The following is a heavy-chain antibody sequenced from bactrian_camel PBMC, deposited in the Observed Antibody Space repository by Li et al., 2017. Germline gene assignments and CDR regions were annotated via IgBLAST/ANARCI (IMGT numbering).Heavy chain of an antibody. CDR1: GISSDDRD. D-gene: IGHD2*01. V-gene: IGHV3S63*01. CDR2: TATKDHIA. Sequence: HVQLVESGGGSVLAGGSLRLSCTITGISSDDRDLGWFRKPQGKDCVMVSTATKDHIAYYADSVKGRFTISKDKGKDTVYLQMNSLKPEDTAMYFCRTRGSSLMCSSGYWGQGTQVTVS. CDR3: RTRGSSLMCSSGY. J-gene: IGHJ6*01.